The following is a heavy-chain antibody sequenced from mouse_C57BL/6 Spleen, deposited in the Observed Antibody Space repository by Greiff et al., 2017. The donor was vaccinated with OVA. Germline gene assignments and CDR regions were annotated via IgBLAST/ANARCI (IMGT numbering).Heavy chain of an antibody. D-gene: IGHD1-1*01. CDR3: ARGDYYYGISYSYAMDY. CDR2: ISSGGSYT. J-gene: IGHJ4*01. Sequence: EVQRVESGGDLVKPGGSLKLSCAASGFTFSSYGMSWVRQTPDKRLEWVATISSGGSYTYYPDSVKGRFTISRDNAKNTMYLQMSSLKSEDTAMYYCARGDYYYGISYSYAMDYWGQGTSVTVSS. V-gene: IGHV5-6*01. CDR1: GFTFSSYG.